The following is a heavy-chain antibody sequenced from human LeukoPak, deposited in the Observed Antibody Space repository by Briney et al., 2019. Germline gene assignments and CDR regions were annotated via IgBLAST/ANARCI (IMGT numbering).Heavy chain of an antibody. V-gene: IGHV1-3*01. J-gene: IGHJ6*02. CDR2: INAGNGNT. Sequence: ASVKVSCKASGYTFTSYAMHWVRQAPGQRLEWMGWINAGNGNTKYSQKFQGRVTITRDTSASTAYMELSSLRSDDTAVYYCARSSGWYPYYYGMDVWGQGTTVTVSS. CDR1: GYTFTSYA. CDR3: ARSSGWYPYYYGMDV. D-gene: IGHD6-19*01.